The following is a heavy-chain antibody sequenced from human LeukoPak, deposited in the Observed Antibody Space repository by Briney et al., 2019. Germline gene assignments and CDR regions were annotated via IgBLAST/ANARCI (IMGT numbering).Heavy chain of an antibody. CDR1: GFTFSSYA. D-gene: IGHD6-6*01. CDR2: ISGSGGST. J-gene: IGHJ4*02. V-gene: IGHV3-23*01. CDR3: ARSMAYGDY. Sequence: GGSLRLSCAASGFTFSSYAMNWVRQAPGKGLEWVSGISGSGGSTYYADSVKGRFTISRDNAKNSLYLQMNSLRDEDTAVYYCARSMAYGDYWGQGTLVTGSS.